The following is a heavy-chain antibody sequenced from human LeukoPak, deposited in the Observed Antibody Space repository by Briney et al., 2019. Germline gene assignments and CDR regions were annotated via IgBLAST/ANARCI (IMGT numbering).Heavy chain of an antibody. J-gene: IGHJ1*01. CDR1: GFTINDNY. Sequence: GGSLRLSCTASGFTINDNYMSWVRQAPGKGLEWVAIIYSDRSTYYPESVKGRFTISRDDSKNMLLLQMDSLRVEDTAIYYCARDSAFSSYSNWGQGTLVTVSS. CDR2: IYSDRST. V-gene: IGHV3-53*01. D-gene: IGHD2-15*01. CDR3: ARDSAFSSYSN.